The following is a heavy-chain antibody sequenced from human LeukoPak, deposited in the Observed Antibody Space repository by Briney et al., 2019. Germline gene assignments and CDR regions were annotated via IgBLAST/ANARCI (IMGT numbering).Heavy chain of an antibody. J-gene: IGHJ6*02. Sequence: SETVSLTCTVSGDSISGYYWSWIRQPPGKGLEWIGYIYYGGSTNYNPSLKSRVTISVDTSKNQFSLKLSSVTAADTAVYYCARGPDSSSWYARYYYGMDVWGQGTTVTVSS. V-gene: IGHV4-59*01. CDR1: GDSISGYY. CDR2: IYYGGST. CDR3: ARGPDSSSWYARYYYGMDV. D-gene: IGHD6-13*01.